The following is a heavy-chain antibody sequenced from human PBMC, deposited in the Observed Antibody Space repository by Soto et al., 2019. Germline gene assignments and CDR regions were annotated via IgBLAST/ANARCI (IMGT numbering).Heavy chain of an antibody. Sequence: SETLSLTCTVSGGSISSSSYYWGWIRQPPGKGLEWIGSIYYSGSTYYNPSLKSRVTISVDTSKNQFPLKLSSVTAADTAVYYCARRGCSGGSCYPFDYWGQGTLVTVSS. V-gene: IGHV4-39*01. CDR3: ARRGCSGGSCYPFDY. D-gene: IGHD2-15*01. CDR1: GGSISSSSYY. CDR2: IYYSGST. J-gene: IGHJ4*02.